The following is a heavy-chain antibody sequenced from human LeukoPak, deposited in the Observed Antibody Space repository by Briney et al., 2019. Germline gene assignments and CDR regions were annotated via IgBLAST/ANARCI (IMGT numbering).Heavy chain of an antibody. CDR2: FNPSGGGT. D-gene: IGHD6-19*01. V-gene: IGHV1-46*01. CDR1: GYTFTTYY. J-gene: IGHJ6*02. Sequence: ASVTVSCRASGYTFTTYYMHWVRQAPGQGLEWMGIFNPSGGGTFYAQKFQGRVTMTGDTSTSTVYMELSSLRSDDTAVYYCARDGEPAVPGGAYFYGMDVWGQGTTVTVSS. CDR3: ARDGEPAVPGGAYFYGMDV.